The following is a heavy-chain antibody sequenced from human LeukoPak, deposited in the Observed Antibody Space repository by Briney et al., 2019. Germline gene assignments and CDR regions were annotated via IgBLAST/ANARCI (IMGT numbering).Heavy chain of an antibody. CDR2: IYPGDSDT. J-gene: IGHJ4*02. Sequence: GESLKISCKGSGYRFTNYWIGWVRQMPGKGLEWMGIIYPGDSDTRYSPSFQGQVTISADKSISTAYLQWGSLKASDTAMYYCARQEDYYDSSGYSRFVTDYWGQGTLVTVSS. V-gene: IGHV5-51*01. D-gene: IGHD3-22*01. CDR1: GYRFTNYW. CDR3: ARQEDYYDSSGYSRFVTDY.